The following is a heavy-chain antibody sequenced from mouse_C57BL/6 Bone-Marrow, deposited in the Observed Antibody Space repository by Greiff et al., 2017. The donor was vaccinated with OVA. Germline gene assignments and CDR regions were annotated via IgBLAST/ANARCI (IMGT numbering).Heavy chain of an antibody. D-gene: IGHD2-4*01. J-gene: IGHJ3*01. Sequence: VQLQQSGPELVKPGASVKISCKASGYAFSSSWMNWVKQRPGKGLEWIGRIYPGDGDTNYNGKFKGKATLTADKSSSTAYMQLSSLTSEDSAVYFFASYDYDKRTWFAYWGQGTLVTVSA. CDR1: GYAFSSSW. CDR3: ASYDYDKRTWFAY. V-gene: IGHV1-82*01. CDR2: IYPGDGDT.